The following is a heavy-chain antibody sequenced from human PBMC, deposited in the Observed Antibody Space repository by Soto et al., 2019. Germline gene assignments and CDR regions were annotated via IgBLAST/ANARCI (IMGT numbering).Heavy chain of an antibody. D-gene: IGHD2-21*02. CDR2: IYWDDDK. CDR1: GFSLTTRGVG. CDR3: AHRSRVTAKWNNWFDP. J-gene: IGHJ5*02. Sequence: QITLKESGPTLVKPTQTLTLTCTFSGFSLTTRGVGVGWIRQPPGKALEWLALIYWDDDKRYSPSLKSRLTITKDTSKNQVVLTLTNMDPVDTATYYCAHRSRVTAKWNNWFDPWGQGTLVTVSS. V-gene: IGHV2-5*02.